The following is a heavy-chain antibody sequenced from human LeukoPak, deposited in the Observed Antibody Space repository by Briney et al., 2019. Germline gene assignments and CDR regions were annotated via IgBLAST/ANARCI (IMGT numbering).Heavy chain of an antibody. Sequence: PGGSLRLSCAASGFTFSSFAMTWVRQAPGKGLEWVSTINNSGDSTYYGDSVKGRFIISRDNSKNTLYLQMNSPRAEDTAVYSCAKDHSSYDILTGYPLTWGQGTLVTVSS. D-gene: IGHD3-9*01. J-gene: IGHJ5*02. V-gene: IGHV3-23*01. CDR2: INNSGDST. CDR1: GFTFSSFA. CDR3: AKDHSSYDILTGYPLT.